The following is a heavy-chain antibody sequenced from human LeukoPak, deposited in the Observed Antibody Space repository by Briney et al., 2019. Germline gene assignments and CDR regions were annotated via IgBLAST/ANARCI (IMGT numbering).Heavy chain of an antibody. J-gene: IGHJ3*02. Sequence: PGGSLRLSCAASGFTFSSYAMHWVRQAPGKGLEWVAVISYDGSNKYYADSVKGRFTISRDNSKNTLYLQMNSLRAEDTAVYYCARDYYDSSGYYEFPLYAFDIWGQGTMVTVSS. CDR2: ISYDGSNK. V-gene: IGHV3-30-3*01. CDR3: ARDYYDSSGYYEFPLYAFDI. D-gene: IGHD3-22*01. CDR1: GFTFSSYA.